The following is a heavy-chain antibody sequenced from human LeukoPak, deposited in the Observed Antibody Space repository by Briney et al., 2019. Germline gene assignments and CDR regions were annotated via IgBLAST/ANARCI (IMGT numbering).Heavy chain of an antibody. CDR2: ISAYNGNT. CDR3: ARFKIYHSSGWDFDY. CDR1: GYTFTSYG. V-gene: IGHV1-18*01. D-gene: IGHD6-19*01. J-gene: IGHJ4*02. Sequence: ASVKVSCRASGYTFTSYGISWVRQAPGQGLEWMGWISAYNGNTNYAQKLQGRVTMTRDTSISTAYMELSRLRSDDTAVYYCARFKIYHSSGWDFDYWGQGTLVTVSS.